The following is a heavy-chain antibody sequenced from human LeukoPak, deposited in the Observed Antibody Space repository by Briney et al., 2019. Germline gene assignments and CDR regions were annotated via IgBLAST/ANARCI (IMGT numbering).Heavy chain of an antibody. Sequence: PSETLSLTCTVSGGSISSGDYYWSWIRQPPGKGLEWIGEINHSGSTNYNPSFKSRVTISVDTSKNQLSLSLTSVTAADSAVYFCARGLRQGSAWSWGPKEKSYQYMDVWGTGTTVIVSS. CDR1: GGSISSGDYY. V-gene: IGHV4-39*07. CDR3: ARGLRQGSAWSWGPKEKSYQYMDV. D-gene: IGHD6-19*01. CDR2: INHSGST. J-gene: IGHJ6*04.